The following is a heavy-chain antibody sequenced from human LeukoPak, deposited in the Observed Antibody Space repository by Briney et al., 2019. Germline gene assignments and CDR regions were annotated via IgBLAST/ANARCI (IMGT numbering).Heavy chain of an antibody. CDR1: GGSVTSTTYY. CDR3: AGPSRGVRFDS. Sequence: WETLPLTCTVSGGSVTSTTYYWGWIRQPPGKGLEWIGSIYRSGDTYYNPSLNSRVTISIDTSKNQFSLRLSSVTAADTAVYYCAGPSRGVRFDSWGQGTLVTVSS. D-gene: IGHD3-10*01. V-gene: IGHV4-39*01. J-gene: IGHJ5*01. CDR2: IYRSGDT.